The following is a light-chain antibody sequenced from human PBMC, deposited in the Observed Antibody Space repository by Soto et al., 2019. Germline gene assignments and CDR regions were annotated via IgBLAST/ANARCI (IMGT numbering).Light chain of an antibody. J-gene: IGKJ4*01. CDR1: QSVSSY. CDR2: DVS. CDR3: HQRSNWPLT. V-gene: IGKV3-11*01. Sequence: EVVLTQSPDTLSLSPGGSATLSCRASQSVSSYLAWYQQRPGQALRLLIYDVSKRVTGIPARFSGSGSRTDFTLTSTSQEPEDFEIYFCHQRSNWPLTFCGGTKLES.